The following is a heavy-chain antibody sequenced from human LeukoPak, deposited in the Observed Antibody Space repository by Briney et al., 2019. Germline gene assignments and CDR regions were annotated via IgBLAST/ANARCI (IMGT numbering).Heavy chain of an antibody. CDR3: ARASAAWGWFDP. D-gene: IGHD3-16*01. V-gene: IGHV4-61*02. J-gene: IGHJ5*02. CDR2: IYTSGST. CDR1: GDSISSGSYY. Sequence: ASETLSLTCTVSGDSISSGSYYWSWIRQPAGKGLEWIGRIYTSGSTDYNPSLKSRLTISVDTSKNQFSLRLSSVTAADTAVYYCARASAAWGWFDPWGQGTLVIVSS.